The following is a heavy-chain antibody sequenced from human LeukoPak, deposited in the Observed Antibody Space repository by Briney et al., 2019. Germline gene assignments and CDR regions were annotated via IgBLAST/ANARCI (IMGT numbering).Heavy chain of an antibody. CDR1: GFTFSSYS. CDR2: ISSSSSYI. V-gene: IGHV3-21*01. J-gene: IGHJ5*02. CDR3: ARDGDIVVVPAAINWFDP. Sequence: GGSLRLSCAASGFTFSSYSMNWDRQAPGKGLEWVSSISSSSSYIYYADSVKGRFTISRDNAKNSLYLQMNSLRAEDTAVYYCARDGDIVVVPAAINWFDPWGQGTLVTVSS. D-gene: IGHD2-2*01.